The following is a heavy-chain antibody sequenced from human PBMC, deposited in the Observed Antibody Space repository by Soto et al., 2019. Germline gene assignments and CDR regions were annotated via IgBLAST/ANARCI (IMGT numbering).Heavy chain of an antibody. CDR3: ARGNHRWLQLWYFDL. CDR1: GDTFSSYT. J-gene: IGHJ2*01. CDR2: IIPIFGTA. Sequence: SVKVSCKASGDTFSSYTISWVRQAPGQGLEWMGGIIPIFGTANYAQKFQGRVTITADESTSTAYMELSSLRSEDTAVYYCARGNHRWLQLWYFDLWGRGTLVTVSS. D-gene: IGHD5-12*01. V-gene: IGHV1-69*13.